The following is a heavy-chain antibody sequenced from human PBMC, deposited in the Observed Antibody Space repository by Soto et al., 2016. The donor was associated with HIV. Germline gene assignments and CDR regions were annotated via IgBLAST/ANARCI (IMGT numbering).Heavy chain of an antibody. CDR3: ASHCSDTTCYEFIDY. V-gene: IGHV3-7*01. CDR2: INQGGSQT. D-gene: IGHD2-2*01. CDR1: GFTFSSYW. J-gene: IGHJ4*02. Sequence: EVQLVESGGGLVQPGGSLRLSCAVSGFTFSSYWMTWVRQAPGKGLEWVANINQGGSQTYYADSVKGRFTISRDNAKNSLSLQLNSLRAGDTAVYFCASHCSDTTCYEFIDYWGQGTLVTVSS.